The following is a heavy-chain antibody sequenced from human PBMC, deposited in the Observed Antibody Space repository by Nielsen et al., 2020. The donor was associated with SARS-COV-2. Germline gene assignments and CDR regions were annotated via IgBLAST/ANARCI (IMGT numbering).Heavy chain of an antibody. CDR1: GGSIKTASYY. D-gene: IGHD1-14*01. V-gene: IGHV4-31*03. J-gene: IGHJ3*02. CDR2: IYHTGST. Sequence: SETLSLTCTVSGGSIKTASYYWSWIRQHPEWGLEWVGYIYHTGSTYYNSALESRVAISADMSKNQFSLELTSLTAADTAMYYCVRGIRPRHVFDIWGQGTMVTVSS. CDR3: VRGIRPRHVFDI.